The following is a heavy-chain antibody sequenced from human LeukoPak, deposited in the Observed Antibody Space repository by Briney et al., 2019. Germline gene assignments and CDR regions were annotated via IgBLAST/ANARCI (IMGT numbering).Heavy chain of an antibody. V-gene: IGHV3-7*03. CDR1: GFTFSIYW. J-gene: IGHJ4*02. CDR2: IKEDGSEK. CDR3: ARVSAGDYPDY. D-gene: IGHD7-27*01. Sequence: GGSLRLSCAASGFTFSIYWMSWVRQAPGEGLEWVANIKEDGSEKSSVDSVKGRYTLSRDNAKNSLYLQMNRLRAEDTAVYYCARVSAGDYPDYWGQGTLVTVSS.